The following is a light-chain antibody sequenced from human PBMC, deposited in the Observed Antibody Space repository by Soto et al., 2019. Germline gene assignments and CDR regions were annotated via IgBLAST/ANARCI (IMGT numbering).Light chain of an antibody. V-gene: IGKV3-11*01. CDR1: QSVSTY. Sequence: EIVLTQSPATLSLSPGERATLSCRASQSVSTYLAWYQQKPGQAPRLLIYDASNKATGIPAKFSGSGSGTDVTLTSSSLGPEFLGVYYCYRRSMWSFTFGPGTKVDIK. CDR3: YRRSMWSFT. J-gene: IGKJ3*01. CDR2: DAS.